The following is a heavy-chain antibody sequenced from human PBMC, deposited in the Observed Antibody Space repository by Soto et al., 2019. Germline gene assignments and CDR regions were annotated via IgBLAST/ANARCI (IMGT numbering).Heavy chain of an antibody. Sequence: GESLKISCNGSGYSFTSYWICWVRQMPWKGLEWMGIIYPGDSDTRYSPSFQGQVTISADKSISTAYLQWSSLNASDTAMYYCARSLGVDEIAYYYYYGMDVWGQGTTVTVSS. V-gene: IGHV5-51*01. CDR3: ARSLGVDEIAYYYYYGMDV. J-gene: IGHJ6*02. CDR2: IYPGDSDT. CDR1: GYSFTSYW. D-gene: IGHD3-3*01.